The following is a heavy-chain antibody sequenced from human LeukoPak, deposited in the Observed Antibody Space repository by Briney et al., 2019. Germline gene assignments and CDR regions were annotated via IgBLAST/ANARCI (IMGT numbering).Heavy chain of an antibody. Sequence: TGGSLRLSCAASGFTFSSYWMHWVRQAPGKGLEWVSAISGSGGSTYYADSVKGRFTISRDNAKNSLYLQMNSLRAEDTAVYYCARVRGSRGIAARPPLGYFDYWGQGTLVTVSS. CDR1: GFTFSSYW. J-gene: IGHJ4*02. D-gene: IGHD6-6*01. V-gene: IGHV3-21*01. CDR3: ARVRGSRGIAARPPLGYFDY. CDR2: ISGSGGST.